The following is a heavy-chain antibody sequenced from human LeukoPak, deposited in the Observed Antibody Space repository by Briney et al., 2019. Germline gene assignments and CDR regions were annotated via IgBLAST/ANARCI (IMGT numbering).Heavy chain of an antibody. J-gene: IGHJ4*02. CDR2: INHSGST. CDR3: ARHGGFSYYFGN. V-gene: IGHV4-34*01. CDR1: GGSFSGYY. Sequence: SETLSLTCAVYGGSFSGYYWSWIRQPPGKGLEWIGEINHSGSTNYNPSLKSRVTISVDTSKNQFSLKLTSVTAADTAVYYCARHGGFSYYFGNWGQGTLVTVSS. D-gene: IGHD3-16*01.